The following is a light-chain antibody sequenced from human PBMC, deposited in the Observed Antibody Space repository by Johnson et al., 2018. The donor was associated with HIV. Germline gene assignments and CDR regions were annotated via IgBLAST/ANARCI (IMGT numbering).Light chain of an antibody. Sequence: QSVLTQPPSVSAAPGQKVTISCSGSSSNIGNNFVSWYQEFPGAAPKLLIYENHKRPSGIPDRFSGSKSGTSATLGITGLQTGDEADYYCGTWASSLSLFVFRAGTKVTVL. CDR3: GTWASSLSLFV. CDR2: ENH. CDR1: SSNIGNNF. V-gene: IGLV1-51*02. J-gene: IGLJ1*01.